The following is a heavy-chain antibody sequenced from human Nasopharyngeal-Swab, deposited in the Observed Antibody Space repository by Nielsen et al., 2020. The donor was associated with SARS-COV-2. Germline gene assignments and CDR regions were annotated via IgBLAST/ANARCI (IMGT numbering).Heavy chain of an antibody. D-gene: IGHD2-8*02. CDR3: ANVLAAHAFDI. CDR2: IDTRGTHS. V-gene: IGHV3-11*06. Sequence: GESLKISCAASGFTFSDHYMSWIRQAPGKGLEWVSYIDTRGTHSNYADSAKGRFTISRDNAKNSLYLEMNSLRVEDTAVYYCANVLAAHAFDIWGQGTMVTVSS. CDR1: GFTFSDHY. J-gene: IGHJ3*02.